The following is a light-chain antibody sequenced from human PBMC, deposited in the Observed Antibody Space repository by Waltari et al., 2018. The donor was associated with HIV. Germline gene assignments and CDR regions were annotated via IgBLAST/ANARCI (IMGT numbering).Light chain of an antibody. CDR2: SAN. V-gene: IGKV1-39*01. J-gene: IGKJ3*01. Sequence: DIQLTQSPSSLSASLGDSVTMTCRASQTISRSLNWYQRRPGKAPELLIYSANTVKSGVPSRFSGSGSGTDFTLTISNLQAEDFVSYYCQQSFSIPLTFGPGTKVDV. CDR3: QQSFSIPLT. CDR1: QTISRS.